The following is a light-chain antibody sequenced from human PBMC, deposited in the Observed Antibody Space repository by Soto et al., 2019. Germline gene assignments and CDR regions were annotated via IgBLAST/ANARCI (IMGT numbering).Light chain of an antibody. Sequence: EIMMTQSPATLSVSPGERATLSCRASQSVSNNLAWYPQKPGQAPRLLIYYAATRATGVPASFSGRGSGTDYTPPISSLQSEDVSLDYCPQYNNWPPITFGQGTRLEIK. J-gene: IGKJ5*01. CDR1: QSVSNN. V-gene: IGKV3-15*01. CDR3: PQYNNWPPIT. CDR2: YAA.